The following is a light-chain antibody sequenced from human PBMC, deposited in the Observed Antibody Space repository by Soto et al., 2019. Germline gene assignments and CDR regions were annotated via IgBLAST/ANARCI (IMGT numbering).Light chain of an antibody. CDR2: GAS. V-gene: IGKV1-39*01. Sequence: DIQMTQSPASLSASVGDRVTITCRASQSIRTYLNWFQQKPGKAPKLLIYGASSLQSGVPSRFSGGGSGTDFTLSINSLQPEDFATYYCQQSYTVLVTFGGGTTVEI. CDR1: QSIRTY. J-gene: IGKJ4*01. CDR3: QQSYTVLVT.